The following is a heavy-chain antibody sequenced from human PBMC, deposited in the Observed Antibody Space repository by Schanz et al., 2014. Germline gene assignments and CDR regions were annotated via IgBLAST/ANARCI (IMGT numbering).Heavy chain of an antibody. D-gene: IGHD6-19*01. V-gene: IGHV3-74*02. Sequence: EVRLVESGGGVVHPGGSLRLSCAASGFTFSSYWMHWVRQAPGKGLVWVSRIQSDGSITTYADSVKGRFTISRDNSKNTLYLQMNSLIAEDTAVYYCAKCIGWYGRCAFDIWGQGTMVTVSS. CDR2: IQSDGSIT. CDR1: GFTFSSYW. J-gene: IGHJ3*02. CDR3: AKCIGWYGRCAFDI.